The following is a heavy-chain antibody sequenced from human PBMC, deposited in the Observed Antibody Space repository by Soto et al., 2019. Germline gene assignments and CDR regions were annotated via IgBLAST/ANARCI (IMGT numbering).Heavy chain of an antibody. CDR2: ISGSGGST. V-gene: IGHV3-23*01. J-gene: IGHJ6*02. D-gene: IGHD6-13*01. CDR1: GFTFSSYA. Sequence: EVQLLESGGGLVQPGGSLRLSCAASGFTFSSYAMSWVRQAPGKGLEWVSAISGSGGSTYYADSVKGRFTISRDNSKNTLYLQMNSLRAEDTAVYYCAKDLRYSSSWYYYYGMDVWGQGTTVTVSS. CDR3: AKDLRYSSSWYYYYGMDV.